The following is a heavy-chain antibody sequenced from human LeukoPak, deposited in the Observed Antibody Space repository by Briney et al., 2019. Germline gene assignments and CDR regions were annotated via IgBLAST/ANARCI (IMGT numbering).Heavy chain of an antibody. Sequence: ASVKVSCKASGYSFTAFYLHWVRQAPGQGLEWMGWINPNSGGTNYAQKFQGRVTMTRDTSISTAYMELSRLRADDTAVYYCARDSVGGYNMYYFDYWGQGTLVTVSS. CDR2: INPNSGGT. CDR1: GYSFTAFY. V-gene: IGHV1-2*02. D-gene: IGHD5-24*01. J-gene: IGHJ4*02. CDR3: ARDSVGGYNMYYFDY.